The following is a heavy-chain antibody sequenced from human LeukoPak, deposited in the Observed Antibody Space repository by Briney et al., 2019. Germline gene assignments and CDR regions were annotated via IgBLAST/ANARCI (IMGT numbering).Heavy chain of an antibody. CDR3: ARDPQWPRGIQNWFDP. J-gene: IGHJ5*02. D-gene: IGHD6-19*01. Sequence: GRSLRLSCAASGFTFSSYAMHWVRQAPGKGLEWVAVISYDGSNKYYADSVKGRFTISRDNSKNTLYLQMNSLRAEDTAVYYCARDPQWPRGIQNWFDPWGQGTLVTVSS. CDR1: GFTFSSYA. V-gene: IGHV3-30*04. CDR2: ISYDGSNK.